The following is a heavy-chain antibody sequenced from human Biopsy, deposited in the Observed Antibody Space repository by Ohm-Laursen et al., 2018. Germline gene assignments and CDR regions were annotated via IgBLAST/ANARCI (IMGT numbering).Heavy chain of an antibody. CDR3: AADINVWNVNY. Sequence: GASVKVSCRASGYSFTSYYMHWVRQAPGQGLEWMGWISAYNGHTKFARKFQDRVTMTEDTSTDTAYMELSSLRSEDTAVYYCAADINVWNVNYWGQGTQVTVSS. CDR1: GYSFTSYY. D-gene: IGHD1-1*01. J-gene: IGHJ4*02. V-gene: IGHV1-18*04. CDR2: ISAYNGHT.